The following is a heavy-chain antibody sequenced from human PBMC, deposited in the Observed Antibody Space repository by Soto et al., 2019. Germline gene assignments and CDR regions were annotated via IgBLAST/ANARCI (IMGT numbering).Heavy chain of an antibody. CDR2: INAANGNT. CDR3: ARDRVRAAINVMGVIDV. Sequence: GSSVNVSCKPSGYSFSEYPIHWVRQTPGQWTEWMGWINAANGNTQYSQQFQGRVTFAIDTSTTTAYMDLRSLRSEDTAVYYCARDRVRAAINVMGVIDVWGQGTMVTVSS. J-gene: IGHJ3*01. D-gene: IGHD2-8*01. V-gene: IGHV1-3*01. CDR1: GYSFSEYP.